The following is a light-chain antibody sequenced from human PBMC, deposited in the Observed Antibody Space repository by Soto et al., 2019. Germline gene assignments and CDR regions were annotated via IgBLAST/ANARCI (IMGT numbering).Light chain of an antibody. V-gene: IGKV3-15*01. CDR2: GAS. J-gene: IGKJ1*01. CDR1: ETVATN. CDR3: QQYFEWPPMT. Sequence: VMTQSPATLSVSPGERATLSCWASETVATNLAWYQQKPGQAPRLLISGASTRAAGISDRSRGSGSGTEFTLTISSLRSEDSAIYYCQQYFEWPPMTFGQGTKVEI.